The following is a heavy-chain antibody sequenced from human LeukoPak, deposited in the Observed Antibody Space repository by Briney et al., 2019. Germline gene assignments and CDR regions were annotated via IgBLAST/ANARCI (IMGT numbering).Heavy chain of an antibody. CDR3: ARGQTDGYKGNAFDI. J-gene: IGHJ3*02. D-gene: IGHD5-24*01. V-gene: IGHV4-4*07. CDR1: GGSISGYY. CDR2: IYTSGST. Sequence: SETLSLTCTVSGGSISGYYWSWIRQPAGKGLEWIGRIYTSGSTNYNPSLKSRVTMSVDTSKNQFSLKLTSVTAADTALYYCARGQTDGYKGNAFDIWGQGTMVTVSS.